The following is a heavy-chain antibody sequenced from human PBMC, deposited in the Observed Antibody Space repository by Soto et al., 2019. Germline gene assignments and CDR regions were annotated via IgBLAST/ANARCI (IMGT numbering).Heavy chain of an antibody. CDR2: ISYDGSNK. V-gene: IGHV3-30*18. D-gene: IGHD5-12*01. CDR1: GFTFSSYG. Sequence: ESGGGVVQPGRSLRLSCAASGFTFSSYGMHWVRQAPGKGLEWVAVISYDGSNKYYADSVKGRFTISRDNSKNTLYLQMNSLRAEDTAVYYCAKAQSGYENDYWGQGTLVTVSS. J-gene: IGHJ4*02. CDR3: AKAQSGYENDY.